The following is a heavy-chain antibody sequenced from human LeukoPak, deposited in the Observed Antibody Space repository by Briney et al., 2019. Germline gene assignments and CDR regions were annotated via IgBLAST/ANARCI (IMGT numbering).Heavy chain of an antibody. D-gene: IGHD3-22*01. CDR3: ARAQYYYDSSGYYNDAFDI. Sequence: PGGSLRLSCAASGFTFSDYYMSWVRQAPGKGLEWVSVIYSGGSTYYADSVKGRFTISRDNSKNTLYLQMSSLRAEDTAVYYCARAQYYYDSSGYYNDAFDIWGQGTMVTVSS. CDR1: GFTFSDYY. CDR2: IYSGGST. V-gene: IGHV3-53*01. J-gene: IGHJ3*02.